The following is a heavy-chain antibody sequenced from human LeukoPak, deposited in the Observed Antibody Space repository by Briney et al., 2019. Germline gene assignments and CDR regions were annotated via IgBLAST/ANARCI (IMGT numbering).Heavy chain of an antibody. CDR2: IWYDGSNK. D-gene: IGHD4-23*01. CDR3: ARDFPDCGGRMDY. V-gene: IGHV3-33*01. Sequence: PGRSLRLSCAASGFTFSNYGMHWVRQAPGKGLEWVALIWYDGSNKYYGDSVKGRFTISRDNSKNTLYLQLNSLRAEDTALYYCARDFPDCGGRMDYWGQGTLVTVSS. CDR1: GFTFSNYG. J-gene: IGHJ4*02.